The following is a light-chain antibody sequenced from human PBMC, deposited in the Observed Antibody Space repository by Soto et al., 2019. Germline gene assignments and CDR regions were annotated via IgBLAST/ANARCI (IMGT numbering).Light chain of an antibody. V-gene: IGKV1-9*01. J-gene: IGKJ4*02. CDR1: QGISSY. CDR3: QQLETSPRP. Sequence: DIQLTQSPSFLSASVGDRVTITCRASQGISSYLAWYQQKPGXPPQRLISTXSTLHNGVPSRFSGSGSGTEFTRTISSLQPEDFATYSCQQLETSPRPFGRGTKA. CDR2: TXS.